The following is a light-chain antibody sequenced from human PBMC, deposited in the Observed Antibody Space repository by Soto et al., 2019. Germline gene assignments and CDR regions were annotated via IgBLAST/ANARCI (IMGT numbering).Light chain of an antibody. CDR3: QKYNGAPWT. J-gene: IGKJ1*01. CDR2: AAS. V-gene: IGKV1-27*01. Sequence: IRLSHSASSVAASIGDRVTITCPASQGISNYVAWYQQKPGKVPKLLIYAASALQLGVPSRFSGSGSGTDFTLTISSLQPEDVATYYCQKYNGAPWTFGQGTKVDIK. CDR1: QGISNY.